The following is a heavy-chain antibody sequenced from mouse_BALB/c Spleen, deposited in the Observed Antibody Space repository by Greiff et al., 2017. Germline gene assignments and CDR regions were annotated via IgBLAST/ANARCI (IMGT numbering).Heavy chain of an antibody. CDR3: ARGPYDYAY. Sequence: EVQVVESGGGLVKPGGSLKLSCAASGFTFSSYAMSWVRQTPEKRLEWVASISSGGSTYYPDSVKGRFTISRDNARNILYLQMSSLRSEDTAMYYCARGPYDYAYWGQGTLVTVSA. V-gene: IGHV5-6-5*01. CDR1: GFTFSSYA. J-gene: IGHJ3*01. CDR2: ISSGGST. D-gene: IGHD2-14*01.